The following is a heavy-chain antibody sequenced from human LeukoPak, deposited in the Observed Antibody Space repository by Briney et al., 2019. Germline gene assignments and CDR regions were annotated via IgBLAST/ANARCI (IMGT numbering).Heavy chain of an antibody. CDR3: ARLNRITIFVGAFDI. J-gene: IGHJ3*02. CDR1: GFTFSSYA. CDR2: ISGSGGST. D-gene: IGHD3-3*01. V-gene: IGHV3-23*01. Sequence: PGGSLRLSCAASGFTFSSYAMSWVRQAPGKGLEWVSAISGSGGSTYYADSVKGRFTISRDNSKNTLYLQMNSLRAEDTAVYYCARLNRITIFVGAFDIWGQGTMVTVSS.